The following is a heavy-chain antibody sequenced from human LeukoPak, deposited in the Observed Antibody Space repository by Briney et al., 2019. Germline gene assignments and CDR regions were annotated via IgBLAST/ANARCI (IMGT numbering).Heavy chain of an antibody. CDR1: GYTFTSYG. V-gene: IGHV1-18*01. J-gene: IGHJ4*02. Sequence: GASVKVSCKASGYTFTSYGIRWVRQAPGQGLEWMGWISGYNGNTKYAQKFQGRVTLTTDTSTTTAYMELRSLRSDDTAVYFCAKPFNYWGQGTLVTVSS. CDR2: ISGYNGNT. CDR3: AKPFNY.